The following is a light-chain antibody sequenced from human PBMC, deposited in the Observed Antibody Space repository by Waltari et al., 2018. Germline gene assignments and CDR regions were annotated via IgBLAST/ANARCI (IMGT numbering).Light chain of an antibody. CDR1: NSDIGLYNY. CDR2: EVT. CDR3: SSFAGSNNV. Sequence: QSALTQPPSASGSPGESVPIPCTGTNSDIGLYNYVSWYQQHPGKAPKLMIYEVTKRPSGVPDRFSGSKSGNTASLTVSGLQTDDEADYFCSSFAGSNNVFGSGTKVTVL. J-gene: IGLJ1*01. V-gene: IGLV2-8*01.